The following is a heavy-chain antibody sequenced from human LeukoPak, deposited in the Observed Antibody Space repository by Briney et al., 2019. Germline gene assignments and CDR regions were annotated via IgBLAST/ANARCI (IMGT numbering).Heavy chain of an antibody. J-gene: IGHJ4*02. V-gene: IGHV1-69*13. D-gene: IGHD4-23*01. CDR3: ARNSRVVSTSGLNY. Sequence: SVKVSCKVSGGTFSSYPISWVRQALGQGLEWMGEITPIFGTPDYAQNFQGRVTITADESTTTAYMELSSLRSEDTAIYYCARNSRVVSTSGLNYWGQGTLVTVSS. CDR1: GGTFSSYP. CDR2: ITPIFGTP.